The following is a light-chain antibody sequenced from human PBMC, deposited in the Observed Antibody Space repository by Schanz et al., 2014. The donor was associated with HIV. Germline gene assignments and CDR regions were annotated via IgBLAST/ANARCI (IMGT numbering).Light chain of an antibody. CDR1: SSDVGDFNF. V-gene: IGLV2-14*03. CDR3: SSYAGSNNLV. Sequence: QSALTQPTSVSGSPGQSITISCTVASSDVGDFNFVSWYQQHPGKAPKLMIYDFSDRPSGISSRFSGSKSGNTASLTISGLQAEDEADYHCSSYAGSNNLVFGGGTKLTVL. CDR2: DFS. J-gene: IGLJ2*01.